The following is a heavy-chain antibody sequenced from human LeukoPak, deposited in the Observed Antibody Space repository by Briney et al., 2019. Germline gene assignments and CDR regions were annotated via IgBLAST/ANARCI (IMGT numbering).Heavy chain of an antibody. CDR2: IYSDGST. CDR3: ARGRAITFGGVMLGAFDI. V-gene: IGHV3-66*01. D-gene: IGHD3-16*01. J-gene: IGHJ3*02. CDR1: GFTVSSNY. Sequence: GGSLRLSCAASGFTVSSNYMSWVRQVPGKGLEWVSVIYSDGSTYYADSVKGRFTISRDNSKNTLYLQVNSLRVEDTAVYYCARGRAITFGGVMLGAFDIWGQGTTVTVSS.